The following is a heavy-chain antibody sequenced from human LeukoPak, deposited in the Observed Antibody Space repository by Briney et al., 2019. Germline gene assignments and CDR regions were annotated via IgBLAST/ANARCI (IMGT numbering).Heavy chain of an antibody. J-gene: IGHJ6*02. CDR2: INSDGSST. Sequence: GGSLRLSCVASGFTFNNYWMHWVRQAPGKGLVWVSRINSDGSSTNYADSVKGRFTISRDNAKNTLYLQMSSLRAEDTAVYYCARDRYYQYTMDVWGQGTTVIVSS. CDR1: GFTFNNYW. V-gene: IGHV3-74*01. CDR3: ARDRYYQYTMDV.